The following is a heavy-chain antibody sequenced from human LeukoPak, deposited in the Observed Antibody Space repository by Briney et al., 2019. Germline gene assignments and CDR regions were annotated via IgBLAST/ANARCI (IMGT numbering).Heavy chain of an antibody. J-gene: IGHJ4*02. CDR3: ASLRAYCSGGSCSPDY. CDR2: IIPIFGTA. V-gene: IGHV1-69*13. CDR1: GGTFSSYA. D-gene: IGHD2-15*01. Sequence: ASVKVSCKASGGTFSSYAISWVRQAPGQGLEWMGGIIPIFGTANYAQKFQGRVTITADESTSTAYMELSSLRSEDTAVYYCASLRAYCSGGSCSPDYWGQGTLVTVSS.